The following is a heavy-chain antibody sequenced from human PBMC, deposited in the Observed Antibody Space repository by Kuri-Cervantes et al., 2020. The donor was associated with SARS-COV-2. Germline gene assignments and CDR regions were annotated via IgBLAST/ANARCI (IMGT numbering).Heavy chain of an antibody. CDR1: GGSFSGYY. D-gene: IGHD3-3*01. CDR2: INHSGST. Sequence: SETLSLTCAVYGGSFSGYYWSWIRQPPGKGLEWIGEINHSGSTNYNPSLKSRVTISVDTSKNQFSLELSSVTAADTAVYYCARGSYDVWSGYYYYYGMDVWGQGTTVTVSS. V-gene: IGHV4-34*01. J-gene: IGHJ6*02. CDR3: ARGSYDVWSGYYYYYGMDV.